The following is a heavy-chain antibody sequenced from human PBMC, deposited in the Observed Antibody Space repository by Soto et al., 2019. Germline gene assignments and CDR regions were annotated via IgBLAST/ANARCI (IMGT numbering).Heavy chain of an antibody. Sequence: PGGSLRLSCAASGFTFSSYGMHWVRQAPGKGLEWVAVVSDDGSEQYYADSVRGRFTISRDNSKNTVYLQLDSLTTGDTAVYYCARDPTGGYFHYDYWGQGALVTVSS. CDR3: ARDPTGGYFHYDY. CDR1: GFTFSSYG. D-gene: IGHD1-26*01. CDR2: VSDDGSEQ. J-gene: IGHJ4*02. V-gene: IGHV3-30*03.